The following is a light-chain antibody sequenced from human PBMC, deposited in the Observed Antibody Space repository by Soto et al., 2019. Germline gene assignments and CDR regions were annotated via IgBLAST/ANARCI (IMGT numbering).Light chain of an antibody. CDR3: QHSNSYPWA. Sequence: DIQMTQSPSALSASVGDRVTIACRASQSISTWLAWYQQKPGIGPRLLIYTTSTLENGVPSRFSGSGFGTAFTLTISNLQPEDFATYYCQHSNSYPWAFGQGTKVEIK. V-gene: IGKV1-5*03. J-gene: IGKJ1*01. CDR2: TTS. CDR1: QSISTW.